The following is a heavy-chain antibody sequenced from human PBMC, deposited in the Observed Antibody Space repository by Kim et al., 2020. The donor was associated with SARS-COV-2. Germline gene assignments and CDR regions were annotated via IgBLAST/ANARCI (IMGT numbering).Heavy chain of an antibody. D-gene: IGHD6-19*01. V-gene: IGHV3-13*01. CDR3: GRAYSSGWYYIDY. Sequence: YPGSVKRRFTIARENAKNSLYLQMNSLRAGDTAVYYCGRAYSSGWYYIDYWGQGTLVTVSS. J-gene: IGHJ4*02.